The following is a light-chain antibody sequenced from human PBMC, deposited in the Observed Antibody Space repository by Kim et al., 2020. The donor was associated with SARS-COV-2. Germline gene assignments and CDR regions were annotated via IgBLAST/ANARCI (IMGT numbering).Light chain of an antibody. CDR3: QQYNGYPET. J-gene: IGKJ2*01. V-gene: IGKV1-5*03. CDR2: KAS. CDR1: QNIRTW. Sequence: SASVGDRGTITCRASQNIRTWLAWYQQKSGRAPKLLIYKASSLESGVPSRFSGSGSGTEFTLTITSLQPDDFATYYCQQYNGYPETFGQGTKLEI.